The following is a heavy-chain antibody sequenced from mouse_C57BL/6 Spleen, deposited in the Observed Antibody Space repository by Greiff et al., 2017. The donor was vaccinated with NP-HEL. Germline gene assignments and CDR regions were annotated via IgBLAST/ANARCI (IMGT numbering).Heavy chain of an antibody. Sequence: QVQLQQPGAELVRPGASVKLSCKASGYTFTSYWMSWVKQRPGHGLEWIGVIHPSSGSTNYNEKFKSKATLTVDKSSSTAYMQLSSLTAEDSAGYYCSSDGNSVSAMYYRGQGASVTVAS. CDR3: SSDGNSVSAMYY. CDR2: IHPSSGST. CDR1: GYTFTSYW. D-gene: IGHD2-1*01. J-gene: IGHJ4*01. V-gene: IGHV1-64*01.